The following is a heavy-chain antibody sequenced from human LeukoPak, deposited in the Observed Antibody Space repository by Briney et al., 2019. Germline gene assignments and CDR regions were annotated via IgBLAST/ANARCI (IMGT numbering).Heavy chain of an antibody. J-gene: IGHJ3*02. CDR2: ITGSGGST. Sequence: PGGSLRLSCAASGFTFSIHGMNWVRQGPGKGLEWVSGITGSGGSTYYADSVKGRFTISRDNSKNTLYLQMNSLRAEDTAVYYCAKDHDYYDSSGYADAFDIWGQGTMVTVSS. CDR3: AKDHDYYDSSGYADAFDI. D-gene: IGHD3-22*01. V-gene: IGHV3-23*01. CDR1: GFTFSIHG.